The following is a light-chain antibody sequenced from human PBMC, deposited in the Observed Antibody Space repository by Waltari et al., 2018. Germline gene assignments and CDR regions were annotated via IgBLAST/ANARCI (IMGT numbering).Light chain of an antibody. Sequence: DIQMTQSPSTLSASVGDRVTITCRASQRISSWLAWYQQKPGKAPKVLIYDAYTLESGVPSRFSVSGSGTEFTLTISSLQPDDFATYYCQQSASYWTFGQGTKVDIK. CDR3: QQSASYWT. CDR2: DAY. CDR1: QRISSW. V-gene: IGKV1-5*01. J-gene: IGKJ1*01.